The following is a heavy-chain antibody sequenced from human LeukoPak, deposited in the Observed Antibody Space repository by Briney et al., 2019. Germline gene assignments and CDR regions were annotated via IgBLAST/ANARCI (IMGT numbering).Heavy chain of an antibody. D-gene: IGHD6-13*01. CDR2: IDSSSSTI. V-gene: IGHV3-48*04. Sequence: GGSLRLSCEASGFIFSDYNMNWVRQTPGKGLEWLSFIDSSSSTIYYADSVKGRFTISRDNAKNSLYLEMNSLRVEDTGVYYCAGSRAAHYYYGMDVWGQGTTVTVSS. J-gene: IGHJ6*02. CDR1: GFIFSDYN. CDR3: AGSRAAHYYYGMDV.